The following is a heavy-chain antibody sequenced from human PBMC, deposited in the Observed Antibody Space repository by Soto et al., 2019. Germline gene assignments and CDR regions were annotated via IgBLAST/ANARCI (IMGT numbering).Heavy chain of an antibody. Sequence: GGSLRLSCAASGFTFSNAWMSWVRQAPGKGLEWVGRIKSKTDGGTTDYAAPVKGRFTISRDDSKNTLYLQMNSLKTEDTAVYYCTTDIVVVPAATLGGQGTLVTVSS. V-gene: IGHV3-15*01. CDR2: IKSKTDGGTT. CDR3: TTDIVVVPAATL. D-gene: IGHD2-2*01. J-gene: IGHJ4*02. CDR1: GFTFSNAW.